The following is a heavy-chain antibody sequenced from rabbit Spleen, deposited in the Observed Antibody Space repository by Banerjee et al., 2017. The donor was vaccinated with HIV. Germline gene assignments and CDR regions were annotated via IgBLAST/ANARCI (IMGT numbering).Heavy chain of an antibody. D-gene: IGHD8-1*01. Sequence: QEELEEAGGGLVNTEGSLIFTCNASGFPFSDRDVKCWVRHAPRKGLEWIACINTYTGKSLYSSWATGRFTISRTSSITVTLQMASMTAADTATYFCARDSGRNDYIDVCFNLWGPGPLVTVS. CDR2: INTYTGKS. CDR1: GFPFSDRDV. CDR3: ARDSGRNDYIDVCFNL. V-gene: IGHV1S45*01. J-gene: IGHJ4*01.